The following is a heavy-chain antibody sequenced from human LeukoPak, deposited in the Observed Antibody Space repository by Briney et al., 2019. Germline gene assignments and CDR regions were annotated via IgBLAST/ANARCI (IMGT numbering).Heavy chain of an antibody. CDR3: AHGGGSYGDV. J-gene: IGHJ3*01. Sequence: ASVKVSCKASGYTFTCYYMHWVRQAPGQGLEWMGRINPNNGGTNYAQKFQGRVTMTRDTSISTDYMELSSLRSDDTAVYYCAHGGGSYGDVWGQGTMVTVSS. V-gene: IGHV1-2*06. CDR1: GYTFTCYY. CDR2: INPNNGGT. D-gene: IGHD1-26*01.